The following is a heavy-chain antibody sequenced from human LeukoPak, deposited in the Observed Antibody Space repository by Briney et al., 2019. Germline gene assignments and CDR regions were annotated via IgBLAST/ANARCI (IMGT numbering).Heavy chain of an antibody. J-gene: IGHJ6*02. CDR2: IKQDGSEK. D-gene: IGHD6-25*01. Sequence: PGGSLRLSCAASGFTFSTYWMSWVRQAPVKGLEWVANIKQDGSEKYYLDSVKGRFTISRDNAKNSLYVQMNSLRAEDTAVYCCARYQGGGWDVWGQGTTVTVSS. V-gene: IGHV3-7*01. CDR3: ARYQGGGWDV. CDR1: GFTFSTYW.